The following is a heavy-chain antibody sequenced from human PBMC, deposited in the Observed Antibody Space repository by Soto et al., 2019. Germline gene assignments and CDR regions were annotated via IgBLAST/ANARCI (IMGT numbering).Heavy chain of an antibody. D-gene: IGHD3-10*01. CDR3: ARYNPVWFGESHNRFDP. Sequence: SETLSLTCTVSGGSISSSSYYWGWIRQPPGKGLEWIGSIYYSGSTYYNPSLKSRVTISVDTSKNQFSLKLSSVTAADTAVYYCARYNPVWFGESHNRFDPWGQGTLVTVPS. J-gene: IGHJ5*02. V-gene: IGHV4-39*01. CDR1: GGSISSSSYY. CDR2: IYYSGST.